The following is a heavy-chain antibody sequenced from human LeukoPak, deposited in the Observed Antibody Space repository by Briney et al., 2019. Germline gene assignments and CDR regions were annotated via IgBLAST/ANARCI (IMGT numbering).Heavy chain of an antibody. D-gene: IGHD5-24*01. CDR2: IYHSGT. V-gene: IGHV4-39*07. CDR3: ARRDGYNRAFDY. J-gene: IGHJ4*02. Sequence: SETLSLTCTVSGGSISSSSHYWGWIRQPPGKGLEWIGSIYHSGTYYNPSLKSRVTISMDTSKNQFSLKVSSVTAADTAVYYCARRDGYNRAFDYWGQGTLVTVSS. CDR1: GGSISSSSHY.